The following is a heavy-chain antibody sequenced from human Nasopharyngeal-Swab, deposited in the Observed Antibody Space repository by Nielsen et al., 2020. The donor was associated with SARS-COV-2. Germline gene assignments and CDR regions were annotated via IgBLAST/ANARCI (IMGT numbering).Heavy chain of an antibody. CDR3: ARTIALCTGDCFPHNWYFDL. CDR2: ISGNGDST. D-gene: IGHD2-21*02. CDR1: EFMFGTYA. Sequence: GGSLRLSCEASEFMFGTYAMSWVRQAPGKGLEWVSTISGNGDSTYYADSVKGRFTISRDNSKNTLYLQMNSLRAEDTAVFYCARTIALCTGDCFPHNWYFDLWGRGTLVSVSS. V-gene: IGHV3-23*01. J-gene: IGHJ2*01.